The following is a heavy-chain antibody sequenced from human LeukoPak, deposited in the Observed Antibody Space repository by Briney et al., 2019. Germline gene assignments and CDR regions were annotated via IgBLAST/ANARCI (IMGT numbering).Heavy chain of an antibody. Sequence: ASVTVSCKASGYTFTSYYTHWVRQAPGQGLEWMGIIKPRGGSTLYAQKFQGRVTVTSDMSTSTVYVELSSLRSEDTAVYYCARDGQIGNPGTGSQSDYWGQGTLVTVSS. J-gene: IGHJ4*02. CDR2: IKPRGGST. D-gene: IGHD3-10*01. CDR3: ARDGQIGNPGTGSQSDY. CDR1: GYTFTSYY. V-gene: IGHV1-46*01.